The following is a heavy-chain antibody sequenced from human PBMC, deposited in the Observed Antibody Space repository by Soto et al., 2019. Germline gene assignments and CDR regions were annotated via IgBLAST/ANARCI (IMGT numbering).Heavy chain of an antibody. V-gene: IGHV1-69*02. CDR2: IIPILGIA. CDR3: ARGPYCSSTSCSVPFDY. CDR1: GGTFSSYT. J-gene: IGHJ4*02. Sequence: QVQLVQSGAEVKKPGSSVKVSCKASGGTFSSYTISWVRQAPGQGLEWMGRIIPILGIANYAQKFQGRVTITADKDTITAYMELSSLRSEDTAVYYCARGPYCSSTSCSVPFDYWGQGTLVTVSS. D-gene: IGHD2-2*01.